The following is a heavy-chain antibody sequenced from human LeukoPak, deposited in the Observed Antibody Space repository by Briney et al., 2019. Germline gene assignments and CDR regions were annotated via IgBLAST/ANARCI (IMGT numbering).Heavy chain of an antibody. D-gene: IGHD4-17*01. V-gene: IGHV4-59*01. J-gene: IGHJ4*02. CDR1: GGSFSSYY. CDR2: IDHGGST. CDR3: ARLRATVSIHAYFDS. Sequence: SETLSLTCTVSGGSFSSYYWTWIRQPPGKGLEWIGYIDHGGSTNYNPSLRSRVSISSDTSKIQFSLELTSVTAADTAIYYCARLRATVSIHAYFDSWGQGTLVTVSS.